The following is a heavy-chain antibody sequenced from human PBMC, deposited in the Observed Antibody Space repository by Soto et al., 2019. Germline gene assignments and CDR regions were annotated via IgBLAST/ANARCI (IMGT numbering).Heavy chain of an antibody. V-gene: IGHV4-39*01. CDR1: GGSISSSSITYY. CDR2: IHSSGSA. J-gene: IGHJ5*02. D-gene: IGHD6-19*01. CDR3: ARRPRAVAGMDNWFDP. Sequence: QLQLQESGPGLVKPSETLSLTCTVSGGSISSSSITYYWGWIRQPPGKGPEWIGGIHSSGSAYYNPALKNRVTVSIDVSKNEFSLKLSSVTAADTAVYYCARRPRAVAGMDNWFDPWGQGILVTVSS.